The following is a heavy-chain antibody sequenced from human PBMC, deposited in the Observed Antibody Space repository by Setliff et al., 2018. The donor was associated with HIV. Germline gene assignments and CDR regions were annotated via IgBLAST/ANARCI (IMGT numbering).Heavy chain of an antibody. CDR1: GYSFTDYY. CDR2: INPKIDGT. CDR3: ARGMDYYDTSGYYQYYFDY. V-gene: IGHV1-2*04. J-gene: IGHJ4*02. Sequence: GASVKVSCKASGYSFTDYYIHWVRQATGQGLEWMGWINPKIDGTNYAQKFQGWFTMTRDTSISTAYMVLSRLRSDDTAVYYCARGMDYYDTSGYYQYYFDYWGQGTLVTVSS. D-gene: IGHD3-22*01.